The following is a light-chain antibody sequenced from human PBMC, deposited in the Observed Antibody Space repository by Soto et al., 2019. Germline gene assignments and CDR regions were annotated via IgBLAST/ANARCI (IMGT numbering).Light chain of an antibody. CDR3: QQRYNWPPLT. V-gene: IGKV3-11*01. CDR1: QSVSSY. J-gene: IGKJ4*01. CDR2: DAS. Sequence: EIVLTQSPATLSLSPGERATLSCRASQSVSSYLAWYQQKPGQAPRLLIYDASNRATGSPARFSGSGSGKEFTLTISSLEPEDFAVYYCQQRYNWPPLTFGGGTKVEIK.